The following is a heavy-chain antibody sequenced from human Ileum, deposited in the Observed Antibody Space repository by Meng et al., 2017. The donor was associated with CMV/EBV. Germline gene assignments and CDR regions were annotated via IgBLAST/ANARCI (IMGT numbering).Heavy chain of an antibody. D-gene: IGHD2-2*01. CDR1: GDSVSSKSVT. V-gene: IGHV6-1*01. CDR2: TYYRSKWYN. Sequence: QVQLQHAGPGLVKPTPTPSLTCSISGDSVSSKSVTWNWIRQSPSRGLEWLGRTYYRSKWYNDYEVSVKSRITINPATSRNHFFLQLSFVSPEATAVYYCARNIFEDQMLPFDYWGQGTLVTVSS. CDR3: ARNIFEDQMLPFDY. J-gene: IGHJ4*02.